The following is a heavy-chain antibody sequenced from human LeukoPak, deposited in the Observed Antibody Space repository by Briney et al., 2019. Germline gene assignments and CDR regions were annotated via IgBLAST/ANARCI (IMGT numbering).Heavy chain of an antibody. CDR1: GGSISSYY. CDR2: IYYSGST. D-gene: IGHD6-13*01. J-gene: IGHJ4*02. V-gene: IGHV4-59*01. CDR3: ARGIPGIAAAGTPFPFDY. Sequence: SETLSLTCTVSGGSISSYYWSWIRQPPGKGLEWIGYIYYSGSTNYNPSLKSRVTISVDTSKNQFSLKLSSVTAEDTAVYYCARGIPGIAAAGTPFPFDYWGQGTLVTVSS.